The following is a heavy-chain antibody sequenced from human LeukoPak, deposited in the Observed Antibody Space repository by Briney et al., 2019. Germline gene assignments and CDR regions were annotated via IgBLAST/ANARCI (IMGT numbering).Heavy chain of an antibody. Sequence: ASVKVSCKASGYTFTSHDINWVRQATGQGLEWMGWMNPNSGNTGYAQKFQGRVTMTRDTSISTAYMELSSLRSEDTAVYYCARGPPYDFWSARGYSYYYMDVWGKGTTVTVSS. D-gene: IGHD3-3*01. CDR3: ARGPPYDFWSARGYSYYYMDV. V-gene: IGHV1-8*01. J-gene: IGHJ6*03. CDR1: GYTFTSHD. CDR2: MNPNSGNT.